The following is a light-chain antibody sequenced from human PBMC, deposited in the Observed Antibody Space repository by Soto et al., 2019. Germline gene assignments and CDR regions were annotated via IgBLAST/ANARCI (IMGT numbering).Light chain of an antibody. V-gene: IGKV1-5*03. J-gene: IGKJ2*01. CDR2: KAS. CDR1: QSISTW. Sequence: DIQMTQSPSTLSASVGDSVTVTCRASQSISTWLAWYQQKPGKAPKLLIYKASTLESGVPSRFSGSGSGTEFTLTINSLQPDDFATYYFQQYNDYPYTFGQGTKLEIK. CDR3: QQYNDYPYT.